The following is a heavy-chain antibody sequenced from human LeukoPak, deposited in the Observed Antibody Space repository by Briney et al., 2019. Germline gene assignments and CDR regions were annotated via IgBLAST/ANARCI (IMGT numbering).Heavy chain of an antibody. D-gene: IGHD3-22*01. CDR3: ARDHRNYYDSSGSSRRWFDP. CDR2: MNPNSGNT. Sequence: GASVKVSCKASGYTFTSYDINWVRQATGQGLEWMGWMNPNSGNTGYAQKFQGRVTMTRNTSISTAYMELSSLRSEDTAVYYCARDHRNYYDSSGSSRRWFDPWGQGTLVTVSS. J-gene: IGHJ5*02. CDR1: GYTFTSYD. V-gene: IGHV1-8*01.